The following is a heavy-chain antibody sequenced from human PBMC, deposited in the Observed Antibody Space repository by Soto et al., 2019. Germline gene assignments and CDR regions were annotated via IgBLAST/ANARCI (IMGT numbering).Heavy chain of an antibody. J-gene: IGHJ6*02. D-gene: IGHD1-1*01. CDR2: ISYDGSNK. V-gene: IGHV3-30-3*01. CDR3: AKDRLRYNSNDLPYSYSVMDV. CDR1: GFTFSSYA. Sequence: QVQLVESGGGVVQPGRSLRLSCAASGFTFSSYAMHWVRQAPGKGLEWVAVISYDGSNKYYAYSVKGRCTISRDNSKNKLYLQKNSLRDEDTAVYYCAKDRLRYNSNDLPYSYSVMDVWGQGTTVTVS.